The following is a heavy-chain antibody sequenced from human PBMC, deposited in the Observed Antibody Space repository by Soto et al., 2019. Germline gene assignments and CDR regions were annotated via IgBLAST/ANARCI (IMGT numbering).Heavy chain of an antibody. Sequence: QVQLVESGGGVVQPGRSLRLSCAVSGFTFSTYGMHWVRQAPGKGLEWVAVISHDGGHEYYADSVKGRFTISRDTSKNALILQMNSMGAEDTAVYYCAKGNSGSPYGAFDYWGQGTQVIVSS. CDR2: ISHDGGHE. CDR1: GFTFSTYG. J-gene: IGHJ4*02. CDR3: AKGNSGSPYGAFDY. D-gene: IGHD1-26*01. V-gene: IGHV3-30*18.